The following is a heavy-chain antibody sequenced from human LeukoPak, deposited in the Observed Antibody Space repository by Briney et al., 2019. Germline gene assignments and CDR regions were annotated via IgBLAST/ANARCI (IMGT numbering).Heavy chain of an antibody. CDR2: VYPDDSDT. J-gene: IGHJ3*02. D-gene: IGHD3-22*01. Sequence: GESLKISCKASGYSFTSYWIGWVRQMPGKGLEWMGIVYPDDSDTRYSPSFQGQVTISADKSISTAYLQWSSLKASDTAMYYCAQYYYDSSGYWNDAFDIWGQGTMVTVSS. CDR3: AQYYYDSSGYWNDAFDI. CDR1: GYSFTSYW. V-gene: IGHV5-51*01.